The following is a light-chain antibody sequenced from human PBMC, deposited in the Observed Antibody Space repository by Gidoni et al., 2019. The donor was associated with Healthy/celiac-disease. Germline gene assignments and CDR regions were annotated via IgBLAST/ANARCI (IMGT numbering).Light chain of an antibody. Sequence: DIQMTQSPSSLSASVGDRVTITCRASQSISSYLNWYQQKPGKAPKLLIYAASSLQSGVPSSVSGSGAETDFTLTISSLQPEDFATYYWQQSYSTPWTFGQGTKVEIK. V-gene: IGKV1-39*01. CDR1: QSISSY. J-gene: IGKJ1*01. CDR2: AAS. CDR3: QQSYSTPWT.